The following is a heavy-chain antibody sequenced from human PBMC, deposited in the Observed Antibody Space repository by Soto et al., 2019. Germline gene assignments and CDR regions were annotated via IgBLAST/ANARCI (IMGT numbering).Heavy chain of an antibody. J-gene: IGHJ4*02. D-gene: IGHD2-2*01. V-gene: IGHV3-30*18. CDR1: GFTFRSYG. CDR2: ISYDGSNK. Sequence: HPGGSLRLSCEASGFTFRSYGMHWVRQAPGKGLEWVALISYDGSNKYYADSVKGRFTISRDNSKNTLYLQMNNLRAEDTAVYYCANIRGGCSSSSCPGQDQYWGQGTLVTLSS. CDR3: ANIRGGCSSSSCPGQDQY.